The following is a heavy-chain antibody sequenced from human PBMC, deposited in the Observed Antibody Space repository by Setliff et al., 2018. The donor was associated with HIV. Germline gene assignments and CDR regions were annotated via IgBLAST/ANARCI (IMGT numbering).Heavy chain of an antibody. CDR1: GYSISSGYY. J-gene: IGHJ4*02. CDR2: IYQTGST. CDR3: GRQAWDHQSSGYFVDY. D-gene: IGHD6-19*01. V-gene: IGHV4-38-2*02. Sequence: SETLSLTCTVSGYSISSGYYWGWIRQPPGKGLEWIGSIYQTGSTNYNPSLKSRVTVSLDMSKNQFSLKLTSVSAADTAVYYCGRQAWDHQSSGYFVDYWGQGTLVTVSS.